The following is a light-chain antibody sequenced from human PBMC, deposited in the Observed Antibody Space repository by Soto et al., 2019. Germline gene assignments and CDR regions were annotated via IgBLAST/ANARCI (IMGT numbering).Light chain of an antibody. J-gene: IGKJ2*01. V-gene: IGKV1-5*01. CDR3: QQYNSYSGT. CDR2: DAY. Sequence: DIQMTQSPSTLSASVGDRVTITCRASQSISSWLAWYQQKPGKAPKLLIYDAYSLESAVPSRFSGSGSGTEFTLTISSVQPDDFATYYCQQYNSYSGTFGQGTKLEIK. CDR1: QSISSW.